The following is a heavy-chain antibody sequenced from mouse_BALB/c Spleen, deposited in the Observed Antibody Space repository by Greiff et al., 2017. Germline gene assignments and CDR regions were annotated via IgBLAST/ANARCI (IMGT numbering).Heavy chain of an antibody. CDR2: IDPANGNT. CDR1: GFNIKDTY. V-gene: IGHV14-3*02. CDR3: ARSASTVVAGDY. J-gene: IGHJ4*01. Sequence: VQLQQSGAELVKPGASVKLSCTASGFNIKDTYMHWVKQRPEQGLEWIGRIDPANGNTKYDPKFQGKATITADTSSNTAYLQLSSLTSEDTAVYYCARSASTVVAGDYWGQATSVTVSS. D-gene: IGHD1-1*01.